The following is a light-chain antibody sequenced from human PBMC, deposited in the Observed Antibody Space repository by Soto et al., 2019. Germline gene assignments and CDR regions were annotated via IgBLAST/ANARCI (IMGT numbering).Light chain of an antibody. J-gene: IGLJ2*01. V-gene: IGLV1-47*01. CDR2: RNN. CDR3: AAWDDSLSRVV. Sequence: QAVVTQPPSASGTPGQRVTISCSGSSSNIGSNYVYWYQQLPGTAPKLLIYRNNQRPSGVPDRFSGSKSGTSASLAISGLRSVDEADYYCAAWDDSLSRVVFGGGTKLTVL. CDR1: SSNIGSNY.